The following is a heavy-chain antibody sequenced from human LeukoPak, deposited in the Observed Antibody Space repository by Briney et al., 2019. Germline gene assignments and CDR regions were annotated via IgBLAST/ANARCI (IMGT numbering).Heavy chain of an antibody. Sequence: QAPGKGLEWVSGISWNSGSIGYADSVKGRFTISRDNAKNSLYLQMNSLRAEDTALYYCARDLHFDYWGQGTLVTVSS. J-gene: IGHJ4*02. V-gene: IGHV3-9*01. CDR3: ARDLHFDY. CDR2: ISWNSGSI.